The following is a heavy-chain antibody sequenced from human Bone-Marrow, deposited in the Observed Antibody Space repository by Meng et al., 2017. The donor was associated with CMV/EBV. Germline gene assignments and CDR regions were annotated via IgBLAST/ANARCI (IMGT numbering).Heavy chain of an antibody. CDR1: GGTFSSYT. CDR2: IIPILGIA. V-gene: IGHV1-69*04. J-gene: IGHJ6*02. Sequence: SVKVSCKASGGTFSSYTISWVRQAPGQGLEWMGRIIPILGIANYAQKFQGRVTITADKSTSTAYMELSSLRSEDTAVYYCARDTKYYSSSWYAHMDVWGQGTTVTVSS. D-gene: IGHD6-13*01. CDR3: ARDTKYYSSSWYAHMDV.